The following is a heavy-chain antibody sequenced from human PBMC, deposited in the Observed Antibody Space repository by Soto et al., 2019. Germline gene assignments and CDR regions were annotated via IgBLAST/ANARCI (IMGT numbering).Heavy chain of an antibody. CDR2: IYYSGST. V-gene: IGHV4-59*01. CDR1: GGSISSYY. CDR3: ARRYGGNFDY. D-gene: IGHD3-16*01. J-gene: IGHJ4*02. Sequence: QVQLQESGPGLVKPSETLSLTCTVSGGSISSYYWSWIRQPPGKGLEWIGYIYYSGSTNYNPSLXGXAXIXXDTSENQFSLKLSSVTAADTAVYYCARRYGGNFDYWGQGTLVTVSS.